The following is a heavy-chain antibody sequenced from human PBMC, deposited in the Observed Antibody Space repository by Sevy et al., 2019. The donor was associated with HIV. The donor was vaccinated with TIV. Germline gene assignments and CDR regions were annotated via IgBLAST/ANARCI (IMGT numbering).Heavy chain of an antibody. CDR2: IYSGVTT. V-gene: IGHV3-53*01. CDR1: GFTVSSTY. Sequence: GGSLRLSCAASGFTVSSTYMGWVRQAPGKGLEWVSIIYSGVTTSYADSVRGRFTISRDNSKNTLSLQMNGLRAEDTAVYYCAKRLVSWDGMDVWGQGTTVTVSS. J-gene: IGHJ6*02. CDR3: AKRLVSWDGMDV. D-gene: IGHD1-20*01.